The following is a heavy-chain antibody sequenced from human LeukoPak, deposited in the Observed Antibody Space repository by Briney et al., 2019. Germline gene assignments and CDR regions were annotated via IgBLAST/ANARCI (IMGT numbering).Heavy chain of an antibody. CDR3: ARGARGNYWYFDL. J-gene: IGHJ2*01. CDR1: GFTFSSYS. CDR2: ISSSSSYI. Sequence: PGGSLRLSCAASGFTFSSYSMNWVRQAPGKGLEWVSSISSSSSYIYYADSVKGRFTISRDSAKNSLYLQMNSLRAEDTAVYYCARGARGNYWYFDLWGRGTLVTVSS. D-gene: IGHD3-10*01. V-gene: IGHV3-21*01.